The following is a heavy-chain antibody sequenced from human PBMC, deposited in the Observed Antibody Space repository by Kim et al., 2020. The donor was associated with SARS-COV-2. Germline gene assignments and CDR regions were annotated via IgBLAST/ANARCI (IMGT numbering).Heavy chain of an antibody. Sequence: GGSLRLSCAASGFTFSSYGMHWVRQAPGKGLEWVAVIWYDGSNKYYADSVKGRFTISRDNSKNTLYLQMNSLRAEDTAVYYCAKDLGYDILTGLYYYYYGMDVWGQGTTVTVSS. CDR1: GFTFSSYG. D-gene: IGHD3-9*01. CDR2: IWYDGSNK. CDR3: AKDLGYDILTGLYYYYYGMDV. V-gene: IGHV3-33*06. J-gene: IGHJ6*02.